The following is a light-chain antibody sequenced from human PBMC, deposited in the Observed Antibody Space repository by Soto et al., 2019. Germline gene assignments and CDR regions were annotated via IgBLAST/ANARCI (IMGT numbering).Light chain of an antibody. CDR2: DVT. Sequence: QSALTQPASVSGSPGQSITISCTGTNSDVGGYNYVSWYQRHPGKAPKLMIYDVTNRPSGVSNRFSGSKSGNTASLTISGLQAEDEADYYCSSYATGGTLVVFGGGTKLTVL. CDR3: SSYATGGTLVV. J-gene: IGLJ2*01. V-gene: IGLV2-14*03. CDR1: NSDVGGYNY.